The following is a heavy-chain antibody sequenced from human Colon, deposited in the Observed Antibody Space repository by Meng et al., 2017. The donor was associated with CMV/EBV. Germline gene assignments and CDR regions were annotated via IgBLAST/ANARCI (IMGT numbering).Heavy chain of an antibody. CDR3: ARQVRIDGRFDY. D-gene: IGHD2-15*01. J-gene: IGHJ4*02. CDR1: GFTFSEYT. V-gene: IGHV3-66*02. Sequence: GESLKISCVGSGFTFSEYTIHWVRQPPGKGLEWVAVSYSAGPTNYADFAKGRFTISRDNSKNTLYLQMNSLRPEDTAVYYCARQVRIDGRFDYWGQGTLVTVSS. CDR2: SYSAGPT.